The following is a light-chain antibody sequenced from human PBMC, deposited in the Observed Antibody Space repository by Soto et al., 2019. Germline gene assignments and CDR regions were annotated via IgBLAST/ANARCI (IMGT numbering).Light chain of an antibody. CDR1: QSISDT. J-gene: IGKJ1*01. CDR2: GAS. Sequence: EIVMTQSPATLSLSPGGRGTLSFMASQSISDTLAWYQQKPGQAPRLLIHGASTRAPGFPARFSGSGSGTDFTLAISSLQPEDSATYYCLQDINYPWTFGQGTKVDIK. CDR3: LQDINYPWT. V-gene: IGKV3-15*01.